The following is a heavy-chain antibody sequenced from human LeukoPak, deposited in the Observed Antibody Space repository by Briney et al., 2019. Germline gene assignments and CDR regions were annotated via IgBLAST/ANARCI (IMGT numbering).Heavy chain of an antibody. J-gene: IGHJ4*02. CDR3: ARPRVDGGGWYYESGG. CDR2: IIPIFGTA. CDR1: GGTFSSYA. D-gene: IGHD6-19*01. V-gene: IGHV1-69*01. Sequence: ASVKVSCKASGGTFSSYAISWVRQAPGQGLEWMGGIIPIFGTANYAQKFQGRVTITADESTSTAYMELSSLRSEDTAVYYCARPRVDGGGWYYESGGWGQGTLVTVSS.